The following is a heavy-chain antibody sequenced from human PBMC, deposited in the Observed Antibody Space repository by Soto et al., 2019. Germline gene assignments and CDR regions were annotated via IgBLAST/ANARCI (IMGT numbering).Heavy chain of an antibody. Sequence: GGSLRLSCAPSGFSFSDSWMDWVRQAPGKGPEWVANINQYGSEKNFVDSVKGRFTISRDNAKNSLYLQSNSLRVEDTAVYYCASLGRHGWGQGTTVTVSS. V-gene: IGHV3-7*01. J-gene: IGHJ6*02. CDR2: INQYGSEK. CDR3: ASLGRHG. CDR1: GFSFSDSW. D-gene: IGHD3-16*01.